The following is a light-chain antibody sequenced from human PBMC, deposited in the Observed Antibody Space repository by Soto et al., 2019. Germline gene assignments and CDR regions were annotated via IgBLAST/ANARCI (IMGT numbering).Light chain of an antibody. CDR1: QSVRSSY. CDR2: GAS. V-gene: IGKV3-20*01. J-gene: IGKJ2*01. Sequence: ELVLTQSPGTLSLSPGERATISCRASQSVRSSYLAWYQQKPGQAPRLLIYGASSRAAGIPDRFSGSGSETDFTLTISRLEPEDFAVYYCQRFDGSTGYTFGQGTKVDIK. CDR3: QRFDGSTGYT.